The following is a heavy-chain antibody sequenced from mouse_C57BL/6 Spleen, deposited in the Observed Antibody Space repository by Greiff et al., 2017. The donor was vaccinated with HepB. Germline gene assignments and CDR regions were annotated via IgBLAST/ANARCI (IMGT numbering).Heavy chain of an antibody. J-gene: IGHJ3*01. V-gene: IGHV1-64*01. CDR1: GYTFTSYW. Sequence: VQLQQSGAELVKPGASVKLSCKASGYTFTSYWMHWVKQRPGQGLEWIGMIHPNSGSTNYNEKFKSKATLTVDKSSSTAYMQLSSLTSEDSAVYYCARVMYDYDSWFAYWGQGTLVTVSA. CDR3: ARVMYDYDSWFAY. D-gene: IGHD2-4*01. CDR2: IHPNSGST.